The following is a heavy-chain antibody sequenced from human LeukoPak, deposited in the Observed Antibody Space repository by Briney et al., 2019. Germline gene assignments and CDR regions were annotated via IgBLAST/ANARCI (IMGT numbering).Heavy chain of an antibody. V-gene: IGHV1-69*13. Sequence: ASVKVSCKASGNSISNYAVSWVRQAPGQGFEWMGGIIPIFGTADYAQKFQGRVTITADQSTSTTYMALSSLKSEDTATYYCTTRACHAGGCSSSFYYYYGLHFWGQETTVSVSS. CDR3: TTRACHAGGCSSSFYYYYGLHF. CDR2: IIPIFGTA. CDR1: GNSISNYA. J-gene: IGHJ6*02. D-gene: IGHD3-16*01.